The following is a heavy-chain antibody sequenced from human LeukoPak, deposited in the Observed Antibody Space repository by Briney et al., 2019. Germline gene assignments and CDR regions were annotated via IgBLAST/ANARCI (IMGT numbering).Heavy chain of an antibody. D-gene: IGHD6-19*01. CDR1: GYSINSGYY. J-gene: IGHJ4*02. CDR2: IYHSGST. Sequence: SETLSLTCAVSGYSINSGYYRDWIRQPPGKGLEGIGSIYHSGSTYYNPSLKSRVTISVDTSKNQFSLKLSSVTAADSAVYYCARRTSGWYIDYWGQGTLVTVSS. V-gene: IGHV4-38-2*01. CDR3: ARRTSGWYIDY.